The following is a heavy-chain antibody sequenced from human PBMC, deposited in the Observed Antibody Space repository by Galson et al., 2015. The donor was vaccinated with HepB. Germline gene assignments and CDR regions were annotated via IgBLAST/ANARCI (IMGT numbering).Heavy chain of an antibody. V-gene: IGHV2-5*02. CDR3: ARWGYGDFVSWFDP. CDR2: IYWDDDK. Sequence: PALVKPTPPLTLTCSFSEFSLSTSGVGVGWIRQPPGKALEWLALIYWDDDKRYSPSLKTRLTITKATSKNQVVLTLANMDPVDTATYYCARWGYGDFVSWFDPWGQGTLVTVSS. CDR1: EFSLSTSGVG. J-gene: IGHJ5*02. D-gene: IGHD4-17*01.